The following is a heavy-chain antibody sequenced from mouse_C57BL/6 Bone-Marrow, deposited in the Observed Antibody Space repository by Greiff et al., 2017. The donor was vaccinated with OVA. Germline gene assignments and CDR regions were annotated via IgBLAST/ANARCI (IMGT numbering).Heavy chain of an antibody. Sequence: VKLMESGPGLVQPSQSLSITCTVSGFSLTSYGVHWVRQSPGKGLEWLGVIWSGGSTDYNAAFISRLSISKDNSKSQVFFKMNSLQADDTAIYYCAKGGYYGSRRMDYWGQGTSVTVSS. V-gene: IGHV2-2*01. CDR1: GFSLTSYG. D-gene: IGHD1-1*01. J-gene: IGHJ4*01. CDR3: AKGGYYGSRRMDY. CDR2: IWSGGST.